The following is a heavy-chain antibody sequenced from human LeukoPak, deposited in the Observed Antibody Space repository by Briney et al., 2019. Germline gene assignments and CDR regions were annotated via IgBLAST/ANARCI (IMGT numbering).Heavy chain of an antibody. J-gene: IGHJ4*02. CDR3: ARHGGELRFSEWLFDY. V-gene: IGHV4-39*01. CDR2: IYYSGST. CDR1: GGSISSSSYY. D-gene: IGHD3-3*01. Sequence: PSETLSLTCTVSGGSISSSSYYWGWIRQPPGKGLEWIGSIYYSGSTYYNPSLKSRVTISVDTSKNQFSLKLSSVTAADTAVYYCARHGGELRFSEWLFDYWGQGTLVTVSS.